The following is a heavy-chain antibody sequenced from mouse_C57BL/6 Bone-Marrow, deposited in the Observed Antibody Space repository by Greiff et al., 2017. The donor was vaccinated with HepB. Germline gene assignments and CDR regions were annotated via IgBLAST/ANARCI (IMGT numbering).Heavy chain of an antibody. Sequence: VQLQQSGPELVKPGASVKISCKASGYAFSSSWMNWVKQRPGKGLEWIGRIYPGDGDTNYNGKFKGKATLTADKSSSTAYMQLSSLTSEDSAVHFCARDLIYYYGSSYDYWGQGTTLTVSS. J-gene: IGHJ2*01. CDR2: IYPGDGDT. V-gene: IGHV1-82*01. D-gene: IGHD1-1*01. CDR3: ARDLIYYYGSSYDY. CDR1: GYAFSSSW.